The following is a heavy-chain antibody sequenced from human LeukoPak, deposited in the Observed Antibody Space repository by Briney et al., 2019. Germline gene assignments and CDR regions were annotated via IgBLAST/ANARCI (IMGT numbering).Heavy chain of an antibody. J-gene: IGHJ4*02. CDR1: GFTFSSCN. CDR2: ISYDGRNK. V-gene: IGHV3-30*03. CDR3: ARGFGELPDY. Sequence: SGRFLRLSCAASGFTFSSCNMHWVRRAPGKGLEWVAVISYDGRNKYYADSVKGRFTISRDNSKNTLYLQMNTLRAEDTAVYYCARGFGELPDYWGQGTLVTVSS. D-gene: IGHD3-10*01.